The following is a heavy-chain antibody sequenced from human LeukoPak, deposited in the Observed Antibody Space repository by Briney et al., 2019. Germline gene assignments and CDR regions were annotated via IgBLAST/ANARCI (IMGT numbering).Heavy chain of an antibody. D-gene: IGHD2/OR15-2a*01. V-gene: IGHV1-3*01. J-gene: IGHJ3*02. CDR1: GYTFTNYA. CDR2: INAGNGNT. CDR3: AREGLSVGVKDAFDI. Sequence: EASVKVSCKASGYTFTNYAMHWVRQAPGQRLEWMRWINAGNGNTKYSQKFQGRVTMTRDTSTSTVYMELSSLRSEDTAVYYCAREGLSVGVKDAFDIWGQGTMVTVSS.